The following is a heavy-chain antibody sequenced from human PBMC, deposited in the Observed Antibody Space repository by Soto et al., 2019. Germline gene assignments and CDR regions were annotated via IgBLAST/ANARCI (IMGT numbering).Heavy chain of an antibody. CDR2: IFNSGTT. V-gene: IGHV4-31*02. CDR3: AFALGPTTGLDY. CDR1: GASTVSHYH. Sequence: QVQLQESGPGLVKPSQTLSLTCSVSGASTVSHYHWTWIRQPPGKGLEWMGYIFNSGTTFYNPSLTSQLAKSMDTSGNHFALELRSVTPADTAVYYYAFALGPTTGLDYRGQGTLVTVSS. J-gene: IGHJ4*02. D-gene: IGHD1-26*01.